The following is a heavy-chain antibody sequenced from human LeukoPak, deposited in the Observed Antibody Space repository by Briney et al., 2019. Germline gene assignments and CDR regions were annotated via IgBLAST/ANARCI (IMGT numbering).Heavy chain of an antibody. V-gene: IGHV3-21*06. CDR3: AREEGGKLGIDYYFDY. CDR2: ISSSSIYI. Sequence: GESLRLSCAASGFTLSSYSMNWVRQAPGKGLEWVSSISSSSIYIYYADSVKGRFTISRDNAKNSLYLQMNSLRAEDTAMYYCAREEGGKLGIDYYFDYWGQGTLVTVSS. CDR1: GFTLSSYS. D-gene: IGHD7-27*01. J-gene: IGHJ4*02.